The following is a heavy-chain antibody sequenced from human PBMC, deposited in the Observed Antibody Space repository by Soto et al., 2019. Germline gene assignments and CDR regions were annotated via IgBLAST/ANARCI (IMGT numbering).Heavy chain of an antibody. D-gene: IGHD1-26*01. Sequence: ASVKVSCKVSGYTLTELSMHWVRQAPGKGLEWMGGFDPEDGETIYAQKFQGRVTMTEDTSTVTAYMELSSLRSEDTAVYYCASDLGSYLQLDAFDIWAQGTMVTVSS. CDR3: ASDLGSYLQLDAFDI. CDR2: FDPEDGET. CDR1: GYTLTELS. V-gene: IGHV1-24*01. J-gene: IGHJ3*02.